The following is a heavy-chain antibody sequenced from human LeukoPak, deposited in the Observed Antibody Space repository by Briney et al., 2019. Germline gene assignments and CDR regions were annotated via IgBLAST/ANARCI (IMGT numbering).Heavy chain of an antibody. CDR3: ASCSGGSCYSDARYYYYYYGMDV. D-gene: IGHD2-15*01. Sequence: ASVKVSCKASGYTFTSYAMNWVRQAPGQGLGWMGWINTNTGNPTYAQGFTGRFVFSLDTSVSTAYLQISSLKAEDTAVYYCASCSGGSCYSDARYYYYYYGMDVWGQGTTVTVSS. CDR2: INTNTGNP. V-gene: IGHV7-4-1*02. CDR1: GYTFTSYA. J-gene: IGHJ6*02.